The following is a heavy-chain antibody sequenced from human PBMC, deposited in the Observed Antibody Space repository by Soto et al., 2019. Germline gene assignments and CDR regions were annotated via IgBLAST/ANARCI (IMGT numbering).Heavy chain of an antibody. CDR1: GYTFVGHY. Sequence: ASVKVSCKTSGYTFVGHYLYWVRQAPGQGLEWMGWINPRNGDKKYAQKLQGRVTMTRDTTITTTYMDLSALTSDDTAVYYCARDRYNLYNNDDYYGMDVWGQGTTVTVSS. CDR2: INPRNGDK. V-gene: IGHV1-2*02. D-gene: IGHD1-1*01. CDR3: ARDRYNLYNNDDYYGMDV. J-gene: IGHJ6*02.